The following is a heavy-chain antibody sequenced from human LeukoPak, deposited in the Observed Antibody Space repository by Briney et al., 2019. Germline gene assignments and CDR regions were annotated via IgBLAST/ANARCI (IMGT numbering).Heavy chain of an antibody. J-gene: IGHJ6*04. D-gene: IGHD2-2*01. V-gene: IGHV4-38-2*01. CDR2: IYYSGST. CDR1: EFSVGSNY. CDR3: AIGFGAAALDV. Sequence: GSLRLSCAASEFSVGSNYMTWVRQPPGKGLEWIGSIYYSGSTYYNPSLKSRVTISVDTSKNQFSLKLSSVTAADTAVYFCAIGFGAAALDVWGRGTTVTISS.